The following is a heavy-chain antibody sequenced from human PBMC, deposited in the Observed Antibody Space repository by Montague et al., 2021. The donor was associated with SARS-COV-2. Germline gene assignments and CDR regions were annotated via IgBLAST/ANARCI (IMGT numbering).Heavy chain of an antibody. CDR2: FYHRGGT. V-gene: IGHV4-59*13. J-gene: IGHJ4*02. CDR3: ARSGAVPMD. D-gene: IGHD3-10*01. Sequence: SETLSLTCTVSGGSISSYFWSWIRQSPGKGLERIGYFYHRGGTKYNPSLKSRVTISGDTSKNQFSLKLSSVTTADTAVYYCARSGAVPMDWGQGTLVTVSS. CDR1: GGSISSYF.